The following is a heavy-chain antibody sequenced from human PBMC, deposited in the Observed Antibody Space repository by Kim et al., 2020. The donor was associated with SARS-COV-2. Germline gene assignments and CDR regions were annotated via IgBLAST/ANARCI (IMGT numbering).Heavy chain of an antibody. D-gene: IGHD3-22*01. J-gene: IGHJ4*02. CDR3: AKDHRGATRYYYDSSGYYRPGDY. CDR2: ISYDGSNK. Sequence: GGSLRLSCAASGFTFSSYGMHWVRQAPGKGLEWVAVISYDGSNKYYADSVKGRFTISRDNSKNTLYLQMNSLRAEDTAVYYCAKDHRGATRYYYDSSGYYRPGDYWGQGTLVTVSS. CDR1: GFTFSSYG. V-gene: IGHV3-30*18.